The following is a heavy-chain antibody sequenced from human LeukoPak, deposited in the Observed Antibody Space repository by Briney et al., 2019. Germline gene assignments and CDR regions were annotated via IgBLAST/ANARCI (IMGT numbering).Heavy chain of an antibody. CDR1: GFTFSSYA. CDR2: ISGSGGST. V-gene: IGHV3-23*01. Sequence: PGGSLRLSCAASGFTFSSYAMSWVRQAPGKGLEWVSAISGSGGSTYYADSVKGRFTISRDNSKNTLYLQMNSLRAEDTAVYYCAKDEARRISSYAGDWGQGTLVTVSS. J-gene: IGHJ4*02. CDR3: AKDEARRISSYAGD. D-gene: IGHD6-13*01.